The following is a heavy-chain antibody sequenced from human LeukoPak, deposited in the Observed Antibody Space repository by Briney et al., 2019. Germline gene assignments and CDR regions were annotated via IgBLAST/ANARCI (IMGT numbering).Heavy chain of an antibody. D-gene: IGHD6-13*01. CDR3: ARDRSAAAGTGYFDY. CDR1: GFTFSDYY. V-gene: IGHV3-11*04. Sequence: GGSLRLSCAVSGFTFSDYYMSWVRQAPGKGLEWVSYISSSGSMLHYADSVEGRFTISRDNAKNSLYLQMNSLRAEDTAVYYCARDRSAAAGTGYFDYWGQGTLVTVSS. J-gene: IGHJ4*02. CDR2: ISSSGSML.